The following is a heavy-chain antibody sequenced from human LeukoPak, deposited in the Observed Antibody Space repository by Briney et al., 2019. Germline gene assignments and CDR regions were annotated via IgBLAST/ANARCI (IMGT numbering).Heavy chain of an antibody. CDR3: ARESDNFWGNRFDF. Sequence: GGSLRLSCAASGFIFSDYWMTWVRQAPGKGLEWVGSIKQDESEKYYVDSVKGRFTISRDNSKNSLFLQMSDLRTEDTAVYFCARESDNFWGNRFDFWGQGTLVTVSS. D-gene: IGHD3-16*01. CDR2: IKQDESEK. V-gene: IGHV3-7*03. J-gene: IGHJ4*02. CDR1: GFIFSDYW.